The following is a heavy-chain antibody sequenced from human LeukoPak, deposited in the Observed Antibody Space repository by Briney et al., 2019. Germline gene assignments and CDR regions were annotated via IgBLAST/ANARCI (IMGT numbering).Heavy chain of an antibody. J-gene: IGHJ3*02. Sequence: PGGSLRLSCAASGFTFSSYSMNWVRQAPGKGLEWVSYISSRSSTIYYADSVKGRFTISRDNAKNSLYLQMNSLRVEDTAMYYCAKGLHSSSWNDAFDIWGQGTVVTVSS. CDR1: GFTFSSYS. CDR2: ISSRSSTI. V-gene: IGHV3-48*01. CDR3: AKGLHSSSWNDAFDI. D-gene: IGHD6-13*01.